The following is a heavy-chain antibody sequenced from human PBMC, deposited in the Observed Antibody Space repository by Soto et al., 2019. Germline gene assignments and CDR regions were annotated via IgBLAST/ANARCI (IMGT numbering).Heavy chain of an antibody. Sequence: QVQLQESGPGLVKPSETLSLTCTVSGGSISNFYWTWIRQPPGKGLEWIGNVHYSGSTNYNPSVKSRVPTSVDTAKNQLSLNLSSVTAADTAVYYCARHKDAGSARGGMDVWGQGTTVTVSS. CDR1: GGSISNFY. CDR3: ARHKDAGSARGGMDV. V-gene: IGHV4-59*08. CDR2: VHYSGST. J-gene: IGHJ6*02. D-gene: IGHD6-25*01.